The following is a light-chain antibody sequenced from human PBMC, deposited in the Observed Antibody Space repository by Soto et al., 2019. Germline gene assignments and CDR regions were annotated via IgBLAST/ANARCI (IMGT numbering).Light chain of an antibody. J-gene: IGLJ2*01. Sequence: QSALTQPASVSGSPGQSITISCTGTSSDVGGYNYVSWYQQHPGKAPKLIIYDVSNRPSGVSNRFSGSKSGNTASLTISGLQAEDEADYYCSSYTSSILVGRGTKLTVL. CDR2: DVS. CDR3: SSYTSSIL. V-gene: IGLV2-14*01. CDR1: SSDVGGYNY.